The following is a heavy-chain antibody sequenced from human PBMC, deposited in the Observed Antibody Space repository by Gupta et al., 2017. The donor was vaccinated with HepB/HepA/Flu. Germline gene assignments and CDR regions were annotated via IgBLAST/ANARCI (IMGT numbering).Heavy chain of an antibody. V-gene: IGHV3-23*01. Sequence: EVQLLESGGGLVQPGGSLRLSCAASGFPFSGYALSWVRQAPGKGLEWVSIISGNGGSTYYADSVKGRVTSSRDNSKKTVYLQMNSLRDEDTAVYYCAKRQDSGSYSTFDYWGQGTLVTVSS. CDR3: AKRQDSGSYSTFDY. J-gene: IGHJ4*02. D-gene: IGHD1-26*01. CDR2: ISGNGGST. CDR1: GFPFSGYA.